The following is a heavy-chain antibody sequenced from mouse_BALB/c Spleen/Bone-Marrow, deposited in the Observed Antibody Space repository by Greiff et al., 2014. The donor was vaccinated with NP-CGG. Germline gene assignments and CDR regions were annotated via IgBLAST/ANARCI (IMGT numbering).Heavy chain of an antibody. CDR3: ARYYGSRYFDY. J-gene: IGHJ2*01. V-gene: IGHV1S137*01. CDR1: GYTFTDYS. D-gene: IGHD1-1*01. CDR2: ISTYSGGT. Sequence: VQLVESGPELVRPGGSVKISCKASGYTFTDYSMHWVKQSHGKGLEWIGVISTYSGGTNYNQKVKGKATMTVDRSSSTAYLKLARLTSEDSAIYYCARYYGSRYFDYWGQGTTLTVSS.